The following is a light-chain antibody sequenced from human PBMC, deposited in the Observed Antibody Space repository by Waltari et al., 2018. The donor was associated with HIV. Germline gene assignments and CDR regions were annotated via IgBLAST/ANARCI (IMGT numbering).Light chain of an antibody. V-gene: IGLV6-57*03. CDR3: QSYDNNNHVV. CDR1: SGSIESSS. Sequence: NFMLTQPHSVSESPGKTVTISCTRRSGSIESSSVQWYQQRPGSAPTTVIYEDNQRPSGVPDRFSGSIDSSSNSASLTISGLKTEDEADYYCQSYDNNNHVVFGGGTKLPVL. CDR2: EDN. J-gene: IGLJ2*01.